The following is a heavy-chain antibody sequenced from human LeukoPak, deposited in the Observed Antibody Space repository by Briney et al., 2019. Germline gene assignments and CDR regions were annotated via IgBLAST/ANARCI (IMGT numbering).Heavy chain of an antibody. CDR3: VRSGYDYDWFDP. D-gene: IGHD5-12*01. J-gene: IGHJ5*02. CDR2: IIAILGTA. Sequence: GASVKVSCKASGGSFSDYSISWVRQAPGQGLEWMGRIIAILGTAHYAQKFQGRFTITADKSTTTVYMELSSLRSDDTAVYYCVRSGYDYDWFDPWGQGTLVTVSS. V-gene: IGHV1-69*08. CDR1: GGSFSDYS.